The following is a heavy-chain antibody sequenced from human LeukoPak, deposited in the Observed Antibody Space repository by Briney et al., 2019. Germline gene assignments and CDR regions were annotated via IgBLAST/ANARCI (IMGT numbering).Heavy chain of an antibody. V-gene: IGHV3-23*01. D-gene: IGHD2-2*02. CDR2: ISGSGGGT. CDR1: GFTFSIYA. J-gene: IGHJ4*02. Sequence: GGSLRLSCAASGFTFSIYAMSWVRQAPGKGLEWVSAISGSGGGTYYADSVKGRFTISRDNSKNTLYLRMNSLRAEDTAVYYCAKVLYQEDYWGQGTLVTVSS. CDR3: AKVLYQEDY.